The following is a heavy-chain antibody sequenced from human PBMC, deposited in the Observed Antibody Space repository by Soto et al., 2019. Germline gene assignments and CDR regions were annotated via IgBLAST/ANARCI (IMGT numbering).Heavy chain of an antibody. V-gene: IGHV3-53*01. CDR3: ARDLRAYSGSSDYYYYGMDV. CDR1: GFTVSSNY. J-gene: IGHJ6*02. CDR2: IYSGGST. Sequence: VSLRLSCAASGFTVSSNYMSWVRQAPGKGLEWVSVIYSGGSTYYADSVKGRFTISRDNSKNTLYLQMNSLRAEDTAVYYCARDLRAYSGSSDYYYYGMDVWGQGTTVTVSS. D-gene: IGHD1-26*01.